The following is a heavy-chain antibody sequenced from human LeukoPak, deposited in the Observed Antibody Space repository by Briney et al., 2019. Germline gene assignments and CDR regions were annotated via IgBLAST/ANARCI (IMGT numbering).Heavy chain of an antibody. CDR1: GYTLTELS. J-gene: IGHJ4*02. CDR2: FDPEDGET. D-gene: IGHD5-12*01. Sequence: ASVKVSCXVSGYTLTELSMHWVRQAPGKGLEWMGGFDPEDGETIYAQKFQGRVTMTEDTSTDTAYMELSSLRSEDTAVYYCATNPLYSGYDRGDYWGQGTLVTVSS. V-gene: IGHV1-24*01. CDR3: ATNPLYSGYDRGDY.